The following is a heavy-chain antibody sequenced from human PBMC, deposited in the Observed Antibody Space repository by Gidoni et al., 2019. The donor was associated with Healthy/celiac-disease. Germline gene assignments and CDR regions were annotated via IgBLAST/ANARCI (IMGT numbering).Heavy chain of an antibody. CDR1: GFTFSSYA. D-gene: IGHD4-17*01. CDR3: AKSSDYGGNSGDAFDI. Sequence: EVKLLESGGGLVQPGGYLRLYCAASGFTFSSYAMSWVRQAPGKGLEWFSAIRGSGGSTYYAASVKCRFTISRVNSKNTLYLQMNSLRAEDTAVYYCAKSSDYGGNSGDAFDIWGQGTMVTVSS. V-gene: IGHV3-23*01. J-gene: IGHJ3*02. CDR2: IRGSGGST.